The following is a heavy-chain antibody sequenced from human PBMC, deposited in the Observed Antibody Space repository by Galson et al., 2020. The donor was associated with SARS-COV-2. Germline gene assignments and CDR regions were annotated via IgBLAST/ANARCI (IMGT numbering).Heavy chain of an antibody. CDR1: GFTFSSYA. CDR2: LSSSGGNI. V-gene: IGHV3-23*01. CDR3: AKRRGGSYYDAFDI. J-gene: IGHJ3*02. Sequence: GESLKISCAASGFTFSSYAMSWVRQAPGKGLEWVSALSSSGGNIYYADSVKGRFTISRDNAKSTLDLQMNSLRADDTAVYYCAKRRGGSYYDAFDIWGQGTMVTVSS. D-gene: IGHD1-26*01.